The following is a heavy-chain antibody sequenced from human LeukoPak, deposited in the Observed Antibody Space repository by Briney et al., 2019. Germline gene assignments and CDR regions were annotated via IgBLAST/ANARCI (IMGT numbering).Heavy chain of an antibody. CDR2: ISAYNGNT. D-gene: IGHD3-10*01. CDR3: ARNGLGSGRLNVFDI. V-gene: IGHV1-18*01. CDR1: GYTFTSYG. J-gene: IGHJ3*02. Sequence: GASVKVSCKASGYTFTSYGISWVRQAPGQGLEWMGWISAYNGNTNYAQKLQGRVTMTTDTSTSTAYMELRSLRSDDTAVYYCARNGLGSGRLNVFDIWGQGTMATVSS.